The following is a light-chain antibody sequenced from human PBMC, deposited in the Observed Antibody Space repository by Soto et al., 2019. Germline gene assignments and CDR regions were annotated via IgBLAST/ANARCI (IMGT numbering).Light chain of an antibody. CDR2: EVN. CDR3: GSYVGGTITYYV. V-gene: IGLV2-14*01. Sequence: SALTQPASLSGSPGQSITISCTGTSSDIGAYDYVSWFQQHPGKAPKLMISEVNNRPSGVSNRFSGSKSGNTAYLTISGLQAQDEADYYCGSYVGGTITYYVFGIVTKVP. J-gene: IGLJ1*01. CDR1: SSDIGAYDY.